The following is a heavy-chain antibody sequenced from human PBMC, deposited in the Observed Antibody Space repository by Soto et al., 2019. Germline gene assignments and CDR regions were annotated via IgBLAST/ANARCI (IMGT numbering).Heavy chain of an antibody. J-gene: IGHJ5*02. CDR1: GFTVSGYG. V-gene: IGHV3-30*03. D-gene: IGHD1-1*01. Sequence: QEQVVESGGGVVQPGRSLRLSCAASGFTVSGYGMHWVRQAPGKGLEWVALISYDGSNKDYADSVKGRFNISRDNSKNTLYLQMNSLRAEDTAVYYCVRCWGTGDGSNLGYNWLDHWGQGTLVTVSS. CDR3: VRCWGTGDGSNLGYNWLDH. CDR2: ISYDGSNK.